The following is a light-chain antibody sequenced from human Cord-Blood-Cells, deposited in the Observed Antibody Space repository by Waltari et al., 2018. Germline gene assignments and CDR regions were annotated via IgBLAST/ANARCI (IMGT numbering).Light chain of an antibody. V-gene: IGLV2-23*01. CDR3: CSYAGSSTYV. J-gene: IGLJ1*01. CDR1: SSDVGSYNL. CDR2: EGS. Sequence: QSALTQPASVSGSPGQSLTISCTGTSSDVGSYNLVSWYHQHPGKAPKLMIYEGSKRPSGVSNRFSGSKSGDTASLTISGLQAEDEADYYCCSYAGSSTYVFGTGTKVTVL.